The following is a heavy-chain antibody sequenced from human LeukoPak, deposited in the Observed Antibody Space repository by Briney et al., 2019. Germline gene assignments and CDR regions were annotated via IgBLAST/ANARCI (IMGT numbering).Heavy chain of an antibody. J-gene: IGHJ4*02. Sequence: ASVKVSCKASGYRFPSYTINWVRQAPGQGLEWMGWINTKTGDPTYAQGFTGRFVFSLDTSVNTAYLQTNSLEAEDTAVYYCARDGEGTFYYGSGFFQYWGQGTLVTVSS. CDR1: GYRFPSYT. V-gene: IGHV7-4-1*02. CDR2: INTKTGDP. D-gene: IGHD3-10*01. CDR3: ARDGEGTFYYGSGFFQY.